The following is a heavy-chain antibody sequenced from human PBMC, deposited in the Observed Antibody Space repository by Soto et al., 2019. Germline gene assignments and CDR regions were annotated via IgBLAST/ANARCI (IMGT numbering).Heavy chain of an antibody. CDR3: ARGRYGDY. CDR2: ISAHNGNT. D-gene: IGHD1-1*01. J-gene: IGHJ4*02. V-gene: IGHV1-18*01. Sequence: VHLVQSGAEVKKPGASVKVSCKGSGYGFTTYGITWVRQAPGQGLEWMAWISAHNGNTNYAQKVQGRVTVTRDTSTSTADMELRSLRYDDTAVYYCARGRYGDYWGQGARVTVSS. CDR1: GYGFTTYG.